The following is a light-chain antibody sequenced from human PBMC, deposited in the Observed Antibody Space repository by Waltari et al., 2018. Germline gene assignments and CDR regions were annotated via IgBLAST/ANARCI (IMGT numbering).Light chain of an antibody. CDR1: SSNIGTNT. J-gene: IGLJ3*02. CDR3: ATWVDSLIGRV. Sequence: QSVLTQPPSASGAPGQRVSISCSGSSSNIGTNTVTWYQQLPGTAPKVLVFANYHRPSGVPDRFSASQSGTSASLVISGLQSEDEADYFCATWVDSLIGRVFGGGTKLTVL. V-gene: IGLV1-44*01. CDR2: ANY.